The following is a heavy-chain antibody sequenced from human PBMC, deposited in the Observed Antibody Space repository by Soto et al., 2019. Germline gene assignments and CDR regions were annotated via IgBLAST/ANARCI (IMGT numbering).Heavy chain of an antibody. D-gene: IGHD6-13*01. CDR1: GGSFSGYY. V-gene: IGHV4-34*01. J-gene: IGHJ4*02. CDR2: INHSGST. CDR3: ATSYGNAWYTY. Sequence: SETLSLTCAVYGGSFSGYYWSWIRQPPEKGLEWIGEINHSGSTNYNPSLKSRVAMSVDTSKNEFTLQLTSVTAADTAVYYCATSYGNAWYTYWGQGIQVTVSS.